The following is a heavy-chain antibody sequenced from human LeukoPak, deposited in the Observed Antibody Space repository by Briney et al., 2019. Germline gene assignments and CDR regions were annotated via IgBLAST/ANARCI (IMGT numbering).Heavy chain of an antibody. CDR3: ARLDVDTAMVSGDY. J-gene: IGHJ4*02. CDR1: VGSISSSSHY. V-gene: IGHV4-39*01. D-gene: IGHD5-18*01. CDR2: INYSGST. Sequence: PSETLSLTCSVSVGSISSSSHYWGWIRQPPGKGLEWTGSINYSGSTYYNASLKSRVTISVDTSKNQFSLKLSSVTAADTGVFYCARLDVDTAMVSGDYWGQGTLVTVSS.